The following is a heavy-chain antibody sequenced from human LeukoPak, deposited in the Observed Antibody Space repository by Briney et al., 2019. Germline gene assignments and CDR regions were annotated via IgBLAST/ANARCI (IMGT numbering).Heavy chain of an antibody. CDR3: ARGRYCSSTSCYLPAEYFQH. Sequence: SETLSLTCAVYGGSFSGYYRSWIRQPPGKGLEWIGEINHSGSTNYNPSLKSRVTISVDTSKNQFSLKLSSVTAADTAVYYCARGRYCSSTSCYLPAEYFQHWGQGTLVTVSS. CDR1: GGSFSGYY. J-gene: IGHJ1*01. V-gene: IGHV4-34*01. CDR2: INHSGST. D-gene: IGHD2-2*01.